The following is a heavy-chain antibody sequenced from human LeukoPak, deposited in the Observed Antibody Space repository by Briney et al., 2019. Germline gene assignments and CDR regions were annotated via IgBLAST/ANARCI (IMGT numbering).Heavy chain of an antibody. J-gene: IGHJ4*02. V-gene: IGHV4-34*01. D-gene: IGHD3-10*01. CDR1: GGSFSGYY. CDR3: ARRQRITMVRGVKGSFDY. CDR2: INHSGST. Sequence: SSETLSLTCAVYGGSFSGYYWSWIRQPPGKGLEWIGEINHSGSTNYNPSLKSRVTISVDTSKNQFSPKLSSVTAADTAVYYCARRQRITMVRGVKGSFDYWGQGTLVTVSS.